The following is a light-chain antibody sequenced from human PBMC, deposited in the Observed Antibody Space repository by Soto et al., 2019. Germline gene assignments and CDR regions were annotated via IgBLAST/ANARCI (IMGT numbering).Light chain of an antibody. J-gene: IGKJ1*01. CDR2: GAS. V-gene: IGKV3-20*01. CDR3: QQYNTYSKT. Sequence: EIVLTQSAGALSLSPGERATLSCRASQSVSSSYLAWYQQKPGQAPRLLIYGASSRATGIPDRFSGSGSGTDFTLTISRLEPEDFAVYYCQQYNTYSKTFGQGTKVDIK. CDR1: QSVSSSY.